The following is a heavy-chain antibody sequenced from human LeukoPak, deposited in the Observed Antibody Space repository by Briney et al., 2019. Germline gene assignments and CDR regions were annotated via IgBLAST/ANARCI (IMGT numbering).Heavy chain of an antibody. CDR1: GFTFSSYS. CDR3: GREDDYDHRFAT. V-gene: IGHV3-21*01. Sequence: GGSLRLSCAAPGFTFSSYSMNWVRQAPGKGLEWVSSISSSSSYIYYADSVKGRFTISRDNAKNSLYLQMNTLRAEAPAVYSVGREDDYDHRFATWGQGTPVTVSS. D-gene: IGHD3-22*01. CDR2: ISSSSSYI. J-gene: IGHJ5*02.